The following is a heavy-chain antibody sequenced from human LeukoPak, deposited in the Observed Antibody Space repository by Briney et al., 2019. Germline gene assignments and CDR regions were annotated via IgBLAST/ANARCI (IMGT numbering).Heavy chain of an antibody. Sequence: GGSLRLSCAASGFTFDDYAMHWVRQAPGKGLEWVSGISGNSGSIGYADSVKGRFTISRDNAKNSLYLQMNSLRAEDTALYYCAKDRLYDILTGYYLDYWGQGTLVTVSS. CDR1: GFTFDDYA. J-gene: IGHJ4*02. V-gene: IGHV3-9*01. CDR2: ISGNSGSI. CDR3: AKDRLYDILTGYYLDY. D-gene: IGHD3-9*01.